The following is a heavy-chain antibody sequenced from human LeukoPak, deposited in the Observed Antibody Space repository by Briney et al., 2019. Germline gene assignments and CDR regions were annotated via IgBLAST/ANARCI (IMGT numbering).Heavy chain of an antibody. CDR1: GGSISSYY. CDR2: IYSSGST. D-gene: IGHD6-13*01. J-gene: IGHJ4*02. CDR3: AREAIAADGRAFDY. Sequence: SETLSPTCTVSGGSISSYYWSWIRQPAGKGLEWIGRIYSSGSTNYNPSLRSRVTMSVDTSKSQFSLKLTSVTAADTAVYYCAREAIAADGRAFDYWGQGTLVTVSS. V-gene: IGHV4-4*07.